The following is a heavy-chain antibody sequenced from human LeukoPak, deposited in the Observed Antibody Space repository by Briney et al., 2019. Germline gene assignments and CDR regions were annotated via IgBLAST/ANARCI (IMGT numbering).Heavy chain of an antibody. CDR3: ARDLVVVAATRYYYGMDV. V-gene: IGHV1-69*13. Sequence: GASVKVPCKASGGTFSSYAISWVRQAPGQGLEWMGGIIPIFGTANYAQKFQGRVTITADESTSTAYMELSSLRSEDTAVYYCARDLVVVAATRYYYGMDVWGQGTTVTVSS. CDR2: IIPIFGTA. CDR1: GGTFSSYA. D-gene: IGHD2-15*01. J-gene: IGHJ6*02.